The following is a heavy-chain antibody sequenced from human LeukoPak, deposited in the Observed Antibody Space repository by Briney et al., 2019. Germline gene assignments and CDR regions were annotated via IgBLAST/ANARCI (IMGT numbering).Heavy chain of an antibody. J-gene: IGHJ2*01. CDR1: GGSISGYY. D-gene: IGHD5-18*01. V-gene: IGHV4-34*01. CDR3: ARGLWIRSWYFDL. Sequence: SETLSLTCTVSGGSISGYYWSWIRQPPGKGLEWIGEINHSGSTNYNPSLKSRVTISVDTSKNQFSLKLSSVTAADTAVYYCARGLWIRSWYFDLWGRGTLVTVSS. CDR2: INHSGST.